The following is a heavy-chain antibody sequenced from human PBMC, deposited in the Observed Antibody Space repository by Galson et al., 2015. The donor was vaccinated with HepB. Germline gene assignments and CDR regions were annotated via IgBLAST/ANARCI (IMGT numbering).Heavy chain of an antibody. Sequence: SLRLSCAASGFTMSSYGMHWVRQAPGKGLEWVAVISYDGKYKFYADSVKGRFTISRDNSKQTLYLQMNSLRDEDTAIYYCAKDVLVVPAASRWFDPWGREPWSPSPQ. V-gene: IGHV3-30*18. CDR3: AKDVLVVPAASRWFDP. CDR1: GFTMSSYG. D-gene: IGHD2-2*01. CDR2: ISYDGKYK. J-gene: IGHJ5*02.